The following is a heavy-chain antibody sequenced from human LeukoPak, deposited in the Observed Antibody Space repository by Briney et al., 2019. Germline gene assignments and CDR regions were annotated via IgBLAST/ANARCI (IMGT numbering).Heavy chain of an antibody. Sequence: SETLSLTCTVSGGSISSYYWSWIRQPAGKGLEWIGSIYTSGSTNYNPSLKSRVTMSVDTSKNQFSLKLSSVTAADTAVYYCARDRRRYYDFWSGYYNNWFDPWGQGTLVTVSS. CDR3: ARDRRRYYDFWSGYYNNWFDP. CDR2: IYTSGST. V-gene: IGHV4-4*07. J-gene: IGHJ5*02. CDR1: GGSISSYY. D-gene: IGHD3-3*01.